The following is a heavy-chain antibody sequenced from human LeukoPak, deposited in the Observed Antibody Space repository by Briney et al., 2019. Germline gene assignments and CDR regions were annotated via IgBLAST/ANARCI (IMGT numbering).Heavy chain of an antibody. CDR3: ARMGGAPQG. D-gene: IGHD2-21*01. Sequence: SGGSLRLSCAASGFSFSSFEMTWVRQPPGKGREWLANIGASGNPIFYADSVKGRFTVSRDNAESSLYLHMNSLRVDDTAVYYCARMGGAPQGWGLGALVTVSS. V-gene: IGHV3-48*03. CDR1: GFSFSSFE. J-gene: IGHJ4*02. CDR2: IGASGNPI.